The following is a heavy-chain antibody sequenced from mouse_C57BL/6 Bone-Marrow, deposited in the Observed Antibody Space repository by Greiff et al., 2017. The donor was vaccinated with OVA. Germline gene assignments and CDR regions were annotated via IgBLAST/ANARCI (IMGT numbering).Heavy chain of an antibody. J-gene: IGHJ3*01. V-gene: IGHV2-9-1*01. D-gene: IGHD3-2*02. CDR3: ARMGQLRLRVSFAY. Sequence: VQLQQSGPGLVAPSQSLSITCTVSGFSLTSYAISWVRQPPGKGLEWLGVIWTGGGTNYNSALKSRLSISKDNSKSQVFLKMNSLQTDDTARYYCARMGQLRLRVSFAYWGQGTLVTVSA. CDR1: GFSLTSYA. CDR2: IWTGGGT.